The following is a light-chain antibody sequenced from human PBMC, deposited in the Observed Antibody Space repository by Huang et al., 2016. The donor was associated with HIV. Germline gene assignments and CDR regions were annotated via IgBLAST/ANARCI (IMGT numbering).Light chain of an antibody. CDR1: QRILYNSDKKNY. CDR2: WAS. V-gene: IGKV4-1*01. CDR3: QQYYGSPPT. Sequence: DIVMTQSPDSPAVSLGERATINCKSSQRILYNSDKKNYLPWYQQKPGQPPKLLIYWASTRESGVPDRFSGSGSGTDFTLTISSLQAGDVAVYYCQQYYGSPPTFGQGTKVEIK. J-gene: IGKJ1*01.